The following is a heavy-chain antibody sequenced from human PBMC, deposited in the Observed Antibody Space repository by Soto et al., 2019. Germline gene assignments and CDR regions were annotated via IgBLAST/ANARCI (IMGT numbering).Heavy chain of an antibody. Sequence: SETLSLTCTVSGVSITSYYWNWIRQPAGKGLEWIGRTFNRGSASYNPSLKSRVTVSIDTSENQFSLKLTSVTAADTAVYYCARDTGYPYGANLDYWGLGTLVTVSS. D-gene: IGHD3-10*01. J-gene: IGHJ4*02. CDR2: TFNRGSA. CDR1: GVSITSYY. V-gene: IGHV4-4*07. CDR3: ARDTGYPYGANLDY.